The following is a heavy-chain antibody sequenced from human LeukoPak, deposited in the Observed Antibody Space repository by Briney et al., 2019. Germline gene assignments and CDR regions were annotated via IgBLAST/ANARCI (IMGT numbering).Heavy chain of an antibody. CDR3: ARGPFTYYYDSSGYRLFDY. D-gene: IGHD3-22*01. J-gene: IGHJ4*02. CDR1: GGSFSGYY. Sequence: KSSETLSLTCAVYGGSFSGYYWSWIRQPPGKGLEWIGEINHSGSTNYNPSLKSRVTMSVDTSKNQFSLKLSSVTAADTAVYYCARGPFTYYYDSSGYRLFDYWGQGTLVTVSS. CDR2: INHSGST. V-gene: IGHV4-34*01.